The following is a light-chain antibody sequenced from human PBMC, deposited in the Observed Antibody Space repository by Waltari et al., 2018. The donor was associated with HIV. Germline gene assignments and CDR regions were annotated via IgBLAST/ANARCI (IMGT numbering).Light chain of an antibody. CDR2: MDD. V-gene: IGLV3-9*01. CDR3: QVWDNFTWE. Sequence: SYELTQPLSVSVALGQTATITCGGDNIVGNSVHWYQQRPGQAPLLLIYMDDKRPSVTPDRVSGSNSENTATLTITRAQAGDEADYYCQVWDNFTWEFGGGTKLTVL. J-gene: IGLJ2*01. CDR1: NIVGNS.